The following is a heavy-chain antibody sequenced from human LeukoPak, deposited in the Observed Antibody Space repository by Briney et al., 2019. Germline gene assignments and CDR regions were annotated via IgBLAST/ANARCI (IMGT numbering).Heavy chain of an antibody. CDR1: GFTFSSYA. D-gene: IGHD1-26*01. Sequence: GGSLRLSCAASGFTFSSYAMSWVRQAPGKGLEWVSAIGASGGTTYYADSVKGRFTFSRDNSKNTLYLQMISLRAEDTAVYYCTMLSSGSYTNHWGQGTLVTVSS. CDR2: IGASGGTT. V-gene: IGHV3-23*01. CDR3: TMLSSGSYTNH. J-gene: IGHJ5*02.